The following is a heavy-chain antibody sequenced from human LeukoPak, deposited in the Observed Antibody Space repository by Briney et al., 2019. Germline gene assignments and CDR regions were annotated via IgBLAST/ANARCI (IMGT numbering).Heavy chain of an antibody. V-gene: IGHV4-34*01. J-gene: IGHJ5*02. CDR2: INHSGST. D-gene: IGHD3-22*01. Sequence: SETLSLTCAVYGGSFSGYYWSWIRQPPGKGLGWIGEINHSGSTNYNPSLKSRVTISVDTSKNQFSLKLSSVTAADTAVYYCARGGGWRRHYYDSSGYSQENWFDPWGQGTLVTVST. CDR3: ARGGGWRRHYYDSSGYSQENWFDP. CDR1: GGSFSGYY.